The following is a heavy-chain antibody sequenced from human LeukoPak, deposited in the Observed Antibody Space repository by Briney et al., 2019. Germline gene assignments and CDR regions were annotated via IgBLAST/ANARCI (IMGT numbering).Heavy chain of an antibody. CDR3: ARDLNGVSGFGELGYYYYMDV. D-gene: IGHD3-10*01. Sequence: ASVKVSCKASGGTFSSYAISWVRQAPGQGLEWMGGIIPIFGTANYAQKFQGRVTITTDKSTSTAYMELSSLRSEDTAVYYCARDLNGVSGFGELGYYYYMDVGGKGTTVTVSS. J-gene: IGHJ6*03. V-gene: IGHV1-69*05. CDR1: GGTFSSYA. CDR2: IIPIFGTA.